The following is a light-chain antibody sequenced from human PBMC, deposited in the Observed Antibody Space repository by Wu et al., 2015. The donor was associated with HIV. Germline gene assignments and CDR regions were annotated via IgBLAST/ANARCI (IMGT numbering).Light chain of an antibody. CDR1: QSVSNN. CDR2: GAS. V-gene: IGKV3-15*01. Sequence: EIVLTQSPGTLSLSPGERATLSCRASQSVSNNYLSWYQQKPGQPPRLLIYGASTRATGIPARFSGSGSGTEFTLTISSMQSEDFAVYYCQQYNNWPPWTFGQGTEVEIK. CDR3: QQYNNWPPWT. J-gene: IGKJ1*01.